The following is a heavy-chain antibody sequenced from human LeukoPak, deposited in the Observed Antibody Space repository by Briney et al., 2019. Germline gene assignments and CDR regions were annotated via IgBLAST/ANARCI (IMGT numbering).Heavy chain of an antibody. Sequence: SQTLSLTCTVSGGSISSGGYYWSWIRQHPGMGLEWIGYIYYSGSTYYNPSLKSRVTISVDTSKNQFSLKLSSVTAADTAVYYCARTGSGSYYNLPFDYWGQGTLVTVSS. D-gene: IGHD3-10*01. V-gene: IGHV4-31*03. CDR1: GGSISSGGYY. J-gene: IGHJ4*02. CDR3: ARTGSGSYYNLPFDY. CDR2: IYYSGST.